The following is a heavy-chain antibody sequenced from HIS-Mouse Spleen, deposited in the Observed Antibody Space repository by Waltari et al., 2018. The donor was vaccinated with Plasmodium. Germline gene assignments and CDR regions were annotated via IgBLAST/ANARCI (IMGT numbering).Heavy chain of an antibody. CDR1: GFTVSSNY. D-gene: IGHD6-6*01. CDR2: IYSGGRT. CDR3: ARGMKSSSSAFDI. Sequence: EVQLVESGGGLIQPGGSLRLSCAAAGFTVSSNYMSCVRQAPGKGLEWVSVIYSGGRTYYADSVKGRFTISRDNSKNTLYLQMNSLRAEDTAVYYCARGMKSSSSAFDIWGQGTMVTVSS. J-gene: IGHJ3*02. V-gene: IGHV3-53*01.